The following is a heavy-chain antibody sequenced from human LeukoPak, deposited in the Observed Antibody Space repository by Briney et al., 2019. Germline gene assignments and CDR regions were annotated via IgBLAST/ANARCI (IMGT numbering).Heavy chain of an antibody. CDR3: ARVRSSSWYDY. CDR1: GGSFSGYY. J-gene: IGHJ4*02. CDR2: INHSGST. V-gene: IGHV4-34*01. Sequence: SSETLSLTCAVYGGSFSGYYWSWIRQPPGKGLEWIGEINHSGSTNYNPSLKSRVTISVDTSKNQFSLKLSSVTAADTAVYYCARVRSSSWYDYWGQGTLVTVSS. D-gene: IGHD6-13*01.